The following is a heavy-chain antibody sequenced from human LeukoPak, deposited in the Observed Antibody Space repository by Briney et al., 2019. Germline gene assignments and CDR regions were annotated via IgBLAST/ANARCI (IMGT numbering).Heavy chain of an antibody. CDR3: ARSVAAGPYYYYYMDV. J-gene: IGHJ6*03. V-gene: IGHV3-53*01. CDR2: IYSGGST. Sequence: GGSLRLSCAASGFTVSSNYMSWVRQAPGKGLEWVSVIYSGGSTYYADSVKGRFTISRDNSKNTLYLQMNSLRAEDTAVYYCARSVAAGPYYYYYMDVWGKGTTVTVSS. CDR1: GFTVSSNY. D-gene: IGHD6-13*01.